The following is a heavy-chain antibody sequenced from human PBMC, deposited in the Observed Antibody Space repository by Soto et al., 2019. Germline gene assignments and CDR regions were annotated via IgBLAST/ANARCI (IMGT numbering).Heavy chain of an antibody. V-gene: IGHV3-7*04. J-gene: IGHJ4*02. D-gene: IGHD3-10*01. CDR3: VRGSPMGNL. CDR2: INEDGTKK. Sequence: GGSLRLSCAASGFTFRSFWMNWIRQAPGKGLEWVAIINEDGTKKDYVDSVKGRFTIFRDNAKNSLYLQMNSLGAEDSGVYYCVRGSPMGNLWGQGTLVTVSS. CDR1: GFTFRSFW.